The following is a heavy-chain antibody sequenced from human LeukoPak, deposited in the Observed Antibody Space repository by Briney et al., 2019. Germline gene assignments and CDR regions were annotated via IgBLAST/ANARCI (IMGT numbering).Heavy chain of an antibody. Sequence: GASVKVSCKASGYTFTSYDINWVRQATGQGLEWMGWMNPNSGNTGYAQKFQGRVTITRNTSISTAYMELSSLRSEDTAVNYCATERRAGGSGGKIFDYWGQGTLVTVSS. CDR3: ATERRAGGSGGKIFDY. CDR1: GYTFTSYD. CDR2: MNPNSGNT. D-gene: IGHD3-16*01. V-gene: IGHV1-8*03. J-gene: IGHJ4*02.